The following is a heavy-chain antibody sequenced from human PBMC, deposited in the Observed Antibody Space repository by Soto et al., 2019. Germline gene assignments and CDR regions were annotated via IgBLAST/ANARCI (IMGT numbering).Heavy chain of an antibody. CDR2: IIPIFGTA. D-gene: IGHD1-26*01. CDR3: ASHSGSSPEGRYYYGMDV. V-gene: IGHV1-69*12. J-gene: IGHJ6*02. Sequence: QVQLVQSGAEVKKPGSSVKVSCKASGGTFSSYAISWVRQAPGQGLEWMGGIIPIFGTADYEKKLQGRVTITADESTSTAYMELSSLRSEDTAVYYCASHSGSSPEGRYYYGMDVWGQGTTVTVSS. CDR1: GGTFSSYA.